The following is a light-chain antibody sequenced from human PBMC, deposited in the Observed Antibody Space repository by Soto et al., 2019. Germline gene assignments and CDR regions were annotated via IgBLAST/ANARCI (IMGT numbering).Light chain of an antibody. J-gene: IGKJ1*01. CDR3: QQYNSYSRT. Sequence: DIQMTQSPSTLSASVGDRVTITCGASQSISSWFAWYQQKPGKAPKLLIYDASSLESGVPSRFSGSGSGTEFTLTISSLQPDDFATYYCQQYNSYSRTFGQGTKVDI. CDR1: QSISSW. V-gene: IGKV1-5*01. CDR2: DAS.